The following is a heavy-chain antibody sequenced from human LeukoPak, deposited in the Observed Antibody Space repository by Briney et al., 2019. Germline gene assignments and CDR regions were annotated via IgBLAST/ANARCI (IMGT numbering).Heavy chain of an antibody. V-gene: IGHV3-48*01. J-gene: IGHJ6*02. CDR2: ISGSGSTI. D-gene: IGHD3-10*01. CDR3: AREPPMGSTILRGVRIYYGMDV. CDR1: GFTFSTYS. Sequence: GGSLRLSCAASGFTFSTYSMNWVRQAPGKGLEWVSYISGSGSTIYYADSVKGRFTISRDAAKNSLYLQMNSLWAEDTAVYYCAREPPMGSTILRGVRIYYGMDVWGQGTTVTVSS.